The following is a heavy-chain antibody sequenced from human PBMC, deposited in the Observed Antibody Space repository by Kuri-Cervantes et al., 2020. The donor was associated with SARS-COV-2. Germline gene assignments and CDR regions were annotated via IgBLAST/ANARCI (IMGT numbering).Heavy chain of an antibody. CDR2: INDSGST. J-gene: IGHJ4*02. V-gene: IGHV4-34*01. CDR3: ARGWYPVGATILYYLDY. Sequence: ESLKISCAVYGGSFSGYYWSWIRQPPGKGLEWIGEINDSGSTNYNPSLKSRVTISVDTSKNQFSLKLSSVTAADTAVYYCARGWYPVGATILYYLDYWGQGTLVTVSS. D-gene: IGHD1-26*01. CDR1: GGSFSGYY.